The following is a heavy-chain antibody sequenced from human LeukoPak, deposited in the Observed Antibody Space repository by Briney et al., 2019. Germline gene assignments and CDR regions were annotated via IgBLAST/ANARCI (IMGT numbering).Heavy chain of an antibody. CDR3: ARDFLSMAAAGRNVTLDYYYYYGMDV. J-gene: IGHJ6*02. Sequence: SQTLSLTCTVSGGSISSGSYYWSWIRQPAGKGLEWIGRIYTSGSTNYNPSLKSRVTISVDTSKNQFSLKLSSVTAADTAVYYCARDFLSMAAAGRNVTLDYYYYYGMDVWGQGTTVTVSS. CDR1: GGSISSGSYY. V-gene: IGHV4-61*02. CDR2: IYTSGST. D-gene: IGHD6-13*01.